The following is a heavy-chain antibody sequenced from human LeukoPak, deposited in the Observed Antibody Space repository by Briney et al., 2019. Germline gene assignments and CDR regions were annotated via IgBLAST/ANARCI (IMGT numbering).Heavy chain of an antibody. V-gene: IGHV4-39*01. CDR2: ISYSGTT. J-gene: IGHJ4*02. D-gene: IGHD6-6*01. Sequence: SETLSLTCSVSGGSISSSSFYWGWIRQPPGKGLEWIGSISYSGTTYYKPSLRSRLSISVDTSKNQFSLKLSSVTAADTAVYYCARASRGSSSPTDYWGQGTLVTVSS. CDR3: ARASRGSSSPTDY. CDR1: GGSISSSSFY.